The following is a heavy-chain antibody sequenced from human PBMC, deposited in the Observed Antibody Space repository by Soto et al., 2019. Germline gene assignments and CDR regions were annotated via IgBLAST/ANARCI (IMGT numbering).Heavy chain of an antibody. V-gene: IGHV4-59*08. D-gene: IGHD3-22*01. CDR1: DGSITHYY. J-gene: IGHJ3*02. Sequence: ETLSLTCTVSDGSITHYYWSWIRQPPGKGLEWIGYITYSGSTSYNPSLKSRVTISVDTSKNQFSLKLNSVTAADTAVYYCARGAPFYYYDSSGYFPHIWGQGTMVTVSS. CDR3: ARGAPFYYYDSSGYFPHI. CDR2: ITYSGST.